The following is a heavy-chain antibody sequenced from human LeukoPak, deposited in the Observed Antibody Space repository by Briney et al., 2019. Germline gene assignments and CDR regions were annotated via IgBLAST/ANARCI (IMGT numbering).Heavy chain of an antibody. CDR3: ARVGYSDFWSGYYWDY. Sequence: GGSLRLSCAASGFTFDDYTMHWVRQAPGKGLEWVSYISSSGTTIYYADSVQGRFIISRDNARNSLYLQMNSLRAEDTAVYYCARVGYSDFWSGYYWDYWGQGTLATVSS. V-gene: IGHV3-48*01. D-gene: IGHD3-3*01. CDR1: GFTFDDYT. J-gene: IGHJ4*02. CDR2: ISSSGTTI.